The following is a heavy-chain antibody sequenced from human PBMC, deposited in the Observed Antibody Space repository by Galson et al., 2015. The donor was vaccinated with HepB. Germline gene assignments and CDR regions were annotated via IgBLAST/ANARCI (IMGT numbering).Heavy chain of an antibody. CDR1: GFTFSSYA. CDR3: ARSQTKYCSSTSCYINWFDP. V-gene: IGHV3-30-3*01. J-gene: IGHJ5*02. D-gene: IGHD2-2*02. Sequence: SLRLSCAASGFTFSSYAMHWVRQAPGKGLEWVAVISYDGSNKYYADSVKGRFTISRDNSKNTLYLQMNSLRAEDTAVYYCARSQTKYCSSTSCYINWFDPWGQGTLVTVSS. CDR2: ISYDGSNK.